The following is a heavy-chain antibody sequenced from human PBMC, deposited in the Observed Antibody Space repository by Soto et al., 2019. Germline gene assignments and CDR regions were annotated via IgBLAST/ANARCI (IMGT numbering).Heavy chain of an antibody. V-gene: IGHV3-20*01. Sequence: GGSLRLSCAASGFTFDDYGMSWVRQAPGKGLEWVSGINWNGGSTGYADSVKGRFTISRDNAKNSLYLQMNSLRAEDTALYHCARDRGAVGDIVVVPAAWHAFDIWGQGTMVTVS. J-gene: IGHJ3*02. CDR3: ARDRGAVGDIVVVPAAWHAFDI. D-gene: IGHD2-2*01. CDR2: INWNGGST. CDR1: GFTFDDYG.